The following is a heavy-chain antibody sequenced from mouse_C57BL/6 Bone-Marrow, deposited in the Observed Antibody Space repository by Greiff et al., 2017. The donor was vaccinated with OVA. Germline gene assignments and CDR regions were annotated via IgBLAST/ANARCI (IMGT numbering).Heavy chain of an antibody. D-gene: IGHD1-1*01. CDR1: GYTFTSYW. V-gene: IGHV1-69*01. Sequence: QVQLQQPGAELVMPGASVKLSCKASGYTFTSYWMHWVKQRPGQGLEWIGEIDPSDSYTNYNQKFKGKSTLTVDKSSSTASMQLSSLTSEDSAVYYCAREEYGSSYGYVDVWGTGTTVTVSS. CDR3: AREEYGSSYGYVDV. CDR2: IDPSDSYT. J-gene: IGHJ1*03.